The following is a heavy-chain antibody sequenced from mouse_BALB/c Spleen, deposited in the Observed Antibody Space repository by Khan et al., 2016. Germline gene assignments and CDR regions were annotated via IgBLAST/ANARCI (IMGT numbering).Heavy chain of an antibody. CDR3: AECYCGSNWFAY. J-gene: IGHJ3*01. CDR1: GYTFTNYG. Sequence: QIQLVQSGPELKKPGETVKISCKASGYTFTNYGMNWVKQAPGKGLKWMGWINTNTGEPTYAEEFKGRFAFSLETSARTAYLQINNLKNEDTATFLCAECYCGSNWFAYWGQGTLVTVAA. D-gene: IGHD1-1*01. CDR2: INTNTGEP. V-gene: IGHV9-3*02.